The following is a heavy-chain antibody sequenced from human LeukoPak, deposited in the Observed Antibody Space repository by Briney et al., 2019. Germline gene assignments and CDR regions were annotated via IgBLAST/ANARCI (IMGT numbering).Heavy chain of an antibody. V-gene: IGHV1-69*04. CDR1: GGTFSSYA. CDR2: IIPILGIA. D-gene: IGHD2-8*01. Sequence: GASVKVSCKASGGTFSSYAISWVRQAPGQGLEWMGRIIPILGIANYAQKFQGRVTITADKSTSTAYMELSSLRSEDTAVYYCARRSDYCTNGVCSYYFDYWGQGTLVTVSS. CDR3: ARRSDYCTNGVCSYYFDY. J-gene: IGHJ4*02.